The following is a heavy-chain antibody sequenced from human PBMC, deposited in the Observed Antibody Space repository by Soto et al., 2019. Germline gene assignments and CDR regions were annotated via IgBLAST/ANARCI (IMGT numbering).Heavy chain of an antibody. CDR1: GGSFGSSA. V-gene: IGHV1-69*01. J-gene: IGHJ3*01. CDR3: ARLRRDWGDAFDL. D-gene: IGHD3-16*01. Sequence: QVQLVQSGADVKKPGSSVKVSCKTSGGSFGSSAISWVRQAPAQGLEWMGEIIPVFDKANYAQNFQGRLTINADELKGTVFMELSSLRSEDTAVYFCARLRRDWGDAFDLWGLGTFVTVSS. CDR2: IIPVFDKA.